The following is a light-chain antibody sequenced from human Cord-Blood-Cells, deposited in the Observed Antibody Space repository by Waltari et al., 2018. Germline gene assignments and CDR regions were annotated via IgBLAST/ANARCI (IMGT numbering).Light chain of an antibody. J-gene: IGKJ1*01. CDR3: QQSYSTTRT. V-gene: IGKV1-39*01. CDR1: QSISSY. Sequence: DIQMTQSPSSLSASVGDRVTITCRASQSISSYLNWYQQKPGKAPKLLIYAASSLQSGVXXRFSGSGSGTDFTLTISSLQPEDFATYYCQQSYSTTRTFGQGTKVEIK. CDR2: AAS.